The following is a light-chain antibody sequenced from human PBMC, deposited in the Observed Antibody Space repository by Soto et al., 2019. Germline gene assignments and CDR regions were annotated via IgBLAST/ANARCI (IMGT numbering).Light chain of an antibody. CDR2: DAT. CDR1: QSVSKY. V-gene: IGKV3-11*01. Sequence: EIVLTQSPATLSLSPGERATLSCRASQSVSKYLAWYQQKPGQAPRLLIYDATNRATGIPDRFSGSGSGTDFTLTLSSLEPEDFAVYYCQQRGDWPLTVGGGTKVEIK. J-gene: IGKJ4*01. CDR3: QQRGDWPLT.